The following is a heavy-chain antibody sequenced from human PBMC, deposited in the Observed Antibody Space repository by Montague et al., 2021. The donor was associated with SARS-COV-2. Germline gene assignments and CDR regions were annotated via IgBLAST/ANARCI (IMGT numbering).Heavy chain of an antibody. CDR1: GGSINSFY. V-gene: IGHV4-59*01. Sequence: SETLSLTCIVSGGSINSFYWSWIRQPPGKGLEWIGYIYHSGTTHYSPSLKSRVAISLDTSKNQFSLTLNSVTAADTAVYYCARPSMVGRNYYYYGIDVWGQGTTVTVSS. CDR3: ARPSMVGRNYYYYGIDV. J-gene: IGHJ6*02. D-gene: IGHD2-15*01. CDR2: IYHSGTT.